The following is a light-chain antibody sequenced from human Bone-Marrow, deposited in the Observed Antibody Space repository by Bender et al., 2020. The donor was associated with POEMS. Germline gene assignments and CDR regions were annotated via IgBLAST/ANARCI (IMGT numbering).Light chain of an antibody. CDR2: RNN. CDR3: VAWDASLNGWV. CDR1: SSNIGSSY. V-gene: IGLV1-47*01. J-gene: IGLJ3*02. Sequence: QSVLTQPPSASGTPGQRVTISCSGSSSNIGSSYVYWYQHLPGTAPKLLIYRNNERPSGVPDRFSGSKSGTSASLAITGLQSDDEAIYFCVAWDASLNGWVFGGGTKLTVL.